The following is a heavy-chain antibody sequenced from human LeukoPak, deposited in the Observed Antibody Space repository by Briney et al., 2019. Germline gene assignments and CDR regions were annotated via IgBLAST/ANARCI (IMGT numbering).Heavy chain of an antibody. CDR1: GFSLSTSGMR. D-gene: IGHD6-19*01. Sequence: SGPALVKPTQTLTLTCTFSGFSLSTSGMRVSWIRQPPGKALEWLARIDWDDDKFYSTSLKTRLTISKDTSKNQVVLTMTNMDPVDTATYYCAQTSSGWFDYWGQGTLVTVSS. J-gene: IGHJ4*02. V-gene: IGHV2-70*04. CDR3: AQTSSGWFDY. CDR2: IDWDDDK.